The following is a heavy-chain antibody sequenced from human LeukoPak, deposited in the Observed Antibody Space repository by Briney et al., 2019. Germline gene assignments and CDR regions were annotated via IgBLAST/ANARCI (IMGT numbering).Heavy chain of an antibody. Sequence: GGSLRLSCAASGFTFDDHGMSWVRQAPGEGLEWVSGIKWDGGRTGYADSVKGRFTVSRDNSKNTVFLQMNSLRDEDTAVYYCAREKQSGGTPFDYWGQGSLVTVSS. J-gene: IGHJ4*02. D-gene: IGHD1-26*01. CDR3: AREKQSGGTPFDY. CDR2: IKWDGGRT. CDR1: GFTFDDHG. V-gene: IGHV3-20*04.